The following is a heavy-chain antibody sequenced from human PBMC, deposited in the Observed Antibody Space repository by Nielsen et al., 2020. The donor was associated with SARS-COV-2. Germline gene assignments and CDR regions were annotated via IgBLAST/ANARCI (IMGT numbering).Heavy chain of an antibody. D-gene: IGHD1-26*01. CDR1: GFTFSSYW. J-gene: IGHJ6*03. Sequence: GESLKISCAASGFTFSSYWMHWVRQAPGKGLVWVSRINSDGSSTSYADSVKGRFTISRDNAKNTLYLQMNSLRAEDTAVYYCARTGRGGSYYVYYYYYVDVWGKGTTVTVSS. V-gene: IGHV3-74*01. CDR3: ARTGRGGSYYVYYYYYVDV. CDR2: INSDGSST.